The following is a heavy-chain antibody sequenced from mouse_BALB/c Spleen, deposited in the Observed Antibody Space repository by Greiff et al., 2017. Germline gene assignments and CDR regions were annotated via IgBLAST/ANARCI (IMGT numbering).Heavy chain of an antibody. D-gene: IGHD1-1*02. CDR1: GFNIKDTY. CDR3: ARSLSNFDY. V-gene: IGHV14-3*02. J-gene: IGHJ2*01. CDR2: IDPANGNT. Sequence: EVQLQQSGAELVKPGASVKLSCTASGFNIKDTYMRWVKQRPEQGLEWIGRIDPANGNTKYDPKFQGKATITADTSSNTAYLQLSSLTSEDTAVYYCARSLSNFDYWGQGTTLTVSS.